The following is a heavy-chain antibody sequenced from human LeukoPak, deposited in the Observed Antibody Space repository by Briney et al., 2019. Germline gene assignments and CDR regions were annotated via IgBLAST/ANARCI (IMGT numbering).Heavy chain of an antibody. Sequence: GGSLRLSCAASGFTFGSYSMNWVRQAPGKGLEWVSSISSSSYIYYADSVKGRFTISRDNAKNSLYLQMNSLRAEDTSVYYCATNGDSHRAFDIWGQGTMVTVSS. J-gene: IGHJ3*02. CDR1: GFTFGSYS. CDR3: ATNGDSHRAFDI. CDR2: ISSSSYI. D-gene: IGHD4-17*01. V-gene: IGHV3-21*06.